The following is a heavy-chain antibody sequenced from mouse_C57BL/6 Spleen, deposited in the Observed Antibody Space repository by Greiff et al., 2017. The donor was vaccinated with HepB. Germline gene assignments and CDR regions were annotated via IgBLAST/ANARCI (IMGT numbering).Heavy chain of an antibody. Sequence: EVHLVESGAELVKPGASVKLSCTASGFNIKDYYMHWVKQRTEQGLEWIGRIDPEDGETKYAPKFQGKATITADTSSNTAYLQLSSLTSEDTAVYYCAIELTGTWYFDVWGTGTTVTVSS. CDR2: IDPEDGET. CDR3: AIELTGTWYFDV. CDR1: GFNIKDYY. J-gene: IGHJ1*03. V-gene: IGHV14-2*01. D-gene: IGHD4-1*01.